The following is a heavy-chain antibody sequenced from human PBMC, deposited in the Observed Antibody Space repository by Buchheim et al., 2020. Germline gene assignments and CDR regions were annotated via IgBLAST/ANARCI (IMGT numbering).Heavy chain of an antibody. Sequence: EVQLLESGGGLVQPGGALRLSCAASGFSLRTYFMSWVRQAPGRGLEWISGISGSGGSTFYPDSMKGRFTVSSDESRNTLFLQIDSWRGDDTAVYYCSKDKKYASVYFIDLWGQG. J-gene: IGHJ5*02. V-gene: IGHV3-23*01. CDR2: ISGSGGST. D-gene: IGHD2/OR15-2a*01. CDR1: GFSLRTYF. CDR3: SKDKKYASVYFIDL.